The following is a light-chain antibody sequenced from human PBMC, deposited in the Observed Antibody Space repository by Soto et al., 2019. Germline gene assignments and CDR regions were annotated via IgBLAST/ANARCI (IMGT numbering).Light chain of an antibody. Sequence: EMVLTQSPGNLSFSPGEKAHLACRSSQSATSDYLAWYQQKPGQAPRLLIHGASSRATGIPDRFSGSGSGTDFTLTISRLEPEDFAVYYCLHRMNWPLPFGQVTRLEVK. CDR1: QSATSDY. CDR2: GAS. J-gene: IGKJ5*01. V-gene: IGKV3D-20*02. CDR3: LHRMNWPLP.